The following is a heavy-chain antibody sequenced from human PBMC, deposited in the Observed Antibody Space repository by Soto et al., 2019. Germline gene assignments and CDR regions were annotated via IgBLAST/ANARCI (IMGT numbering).Heavy chain of an antibody. CDR1: GFTFSSYS. CDR2: ISSSSSTI. D-gene: IGHD3-3*01. Sequence: HGGSLRLSCAASGFTFSSYSMNGVRQAPGKGLERVSYISSSSSTIYYADSVKGRFTISRDNAKNSLYLQMNSLRDEDTAVYYCARDAFDWAIFGVVRQDYYYCGMDVWGQGTTVTVSS. CDR3: ARDAFDWAIFGVVRQDYYYCGMDV. J-gene: IGHJ6*02. V-gene: IGHV3-48*02.